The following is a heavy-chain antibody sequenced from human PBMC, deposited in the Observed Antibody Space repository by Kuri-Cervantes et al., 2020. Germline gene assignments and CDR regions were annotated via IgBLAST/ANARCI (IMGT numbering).Heavy chain of an antibody. CDR1: GFTFSSYS. V-gene: IGHV3-23*01. J-gene: IGHJ5*01. CDR2: IGPGGTDT. Sequence: GGSLRLSCAASGFTFSSYSMNWVRQAPGKGLEWVSTIGPGGTDTYYPDSVKGRFTISRDSSKNTLFLQMDSLRADDTAVYYCANRKNWGPFDSWGQGTLVTVSS. D-gene: IGHD7-27*01. CDR3: ANRKNWGPFDS.